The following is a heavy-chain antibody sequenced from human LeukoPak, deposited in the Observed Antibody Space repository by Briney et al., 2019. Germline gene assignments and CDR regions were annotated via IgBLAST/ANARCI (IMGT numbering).Heavy chain of an antibody. V-gene: IGHV4-31*03. CDR3: ARMDSGYYRYDY. Sequence: SETLSLTCTVSGGSISSGGYYWSWIRQHPGKGLERIGYIYYSGSTYYNPSLKSRVTISVDTSKNQFSLKLSSVTAADTAVYYCARMDSGYYRYDYWGQGTLVTVSS. D-gene: IGHD3-22*01. J-gene: IGHJ4*02. CDR2: IYYSGST. CDR1: GGSISSGGYY.